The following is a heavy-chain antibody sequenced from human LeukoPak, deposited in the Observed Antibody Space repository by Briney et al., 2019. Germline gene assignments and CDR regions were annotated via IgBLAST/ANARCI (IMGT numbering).Heavy chain of an antibody. J-gene: IGHJ4*02. CDR3: ARDSGGVRAFNY. Sequence: GRSLRLSCAASGFTFSSYGMHWVRQAPGKGLEWVAVISYDGSNKYYADSVKGRFTISRDNSKNTLYLQMNSLRAEDTALYYCARDSGGVRAFNYWGLGTLVTVSS. D-gene: IGHD3-10*01. CDR1: GFTFSSYG. CDR2: ISYDGSNK. V-gene: IGHV3-30*03.